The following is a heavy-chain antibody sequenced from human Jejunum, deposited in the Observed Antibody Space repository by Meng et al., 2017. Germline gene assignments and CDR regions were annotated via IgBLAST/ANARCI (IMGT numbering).Heavy chain of an antibody. D-gene: IGHD5-18*01. V-gene: IGHV4-4*02. J-gene: IGHJ4*02. CDR2: IYHSGNT. CDR1: GGSISSFNW. Sequence: QGQLQGPGPRLVKPSETLSLSCAVSGGSISSFNWWSWIRQSPGKGLEWIGGIYHSGNTNYNPSLKSRVTISVDKSKNEFSLNLTSVTAADTAVYYCARGGYFSFVHWGQGTLVTVSS. CDR3: ARGGYFSFVH.